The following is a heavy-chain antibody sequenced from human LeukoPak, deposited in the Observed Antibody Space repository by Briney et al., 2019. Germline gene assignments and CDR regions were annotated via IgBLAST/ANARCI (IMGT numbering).Heavy chain of an antibody. D-gene: IGHD2-2*01. CDR1: GYTFTSYY. CDR2: INPSGGST. J-gene: IGHJ3*02. CDR3: ARDHRYCSSTSCPLGAFDI. V-gene: IGHV1-46*01. Sequence: ASVKVSCKASGYTFTSYYMHWVRQAPGQGLERMGIINPSGGSTSYAQKFQGRVTMTRDTSTSTVYMELSSLRSEDTAVYYCARDHRYCSSTSCPLGAFDIWGQGTMVTVPS.